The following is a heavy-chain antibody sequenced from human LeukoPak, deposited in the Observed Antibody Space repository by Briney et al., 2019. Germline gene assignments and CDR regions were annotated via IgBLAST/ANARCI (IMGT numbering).Heavy chain of an antibody. Sequence: PSETLSLTCTVSGGSISSSSYYWGWIRQPPGKGLEWIGSLYYSGNTYYNPSLNSRVTISVDTSKNQFSLKLSSVTAADTAVYYRAILTKGSRFCSGGSCYSRWFDPWGQGTLVTVSS. CDR3: AILTKGSRFCSGGSCYSRWFDP. D-gene: IGHD2-15*01. CDR2: LYYSGNT. CDR1: GGSISSSSYY. J-gene: IGHJ5*02. V-gene: IGHV4-39*01.